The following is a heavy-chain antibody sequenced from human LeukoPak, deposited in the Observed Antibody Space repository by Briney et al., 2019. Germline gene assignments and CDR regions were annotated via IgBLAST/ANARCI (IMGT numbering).Heavy chain of an antibody. CDR2: IYYGGNT. V-gene: IGHV4-59*01. D-gene: IGHD4-17*01. J-gene: IGHJ4*02. Sequence: PSETLSLTCTVSGISISGYYWSWIRQPPGKGLEYIAYIYYGGNTNYNPSLKSRVTISVDSSKNQLSLKLSSVTAADTAVYYCARFSGYGDYASWGQGTLVTVSS. CDR3: ARFSGYGDYAS. CDR1: GISISGYY.